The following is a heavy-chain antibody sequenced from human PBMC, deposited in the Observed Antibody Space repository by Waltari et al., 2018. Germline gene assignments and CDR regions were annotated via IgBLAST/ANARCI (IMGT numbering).Heavy chain of an antibody. D-gene: IGHD1-26*01. V-gene: IGHV4-39*01. J-gene: IGHJ4*02. CDR3: ARLVEGATTDY. CDR1: GGSISTDGYY. CDR2: IYFRGST. Sequence: QLQMQESGPGLVKPSETLSLTCTVSGGSISTDGYYWGWIRQPPGKGQEGIGSIYFRGSTHYNPSLKSRVSISVDTSKNQFSLKLSSVTAADTAMYYCARLVEGATTDYWGQGTLVTVSS.